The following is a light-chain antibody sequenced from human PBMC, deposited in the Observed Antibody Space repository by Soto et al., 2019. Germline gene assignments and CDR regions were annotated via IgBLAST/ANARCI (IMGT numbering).Light chain of an antibody. V-gene: IGKV1-39*01. CDR3: QQSYSTPRT. J-gene: IGKJ1*01. Sequence: DIQMTQSPSSLSASVGDRVTITCRASQSISSYLHWYQQKPGKAPKLLIYAASSLQIGVPPRFSGSGSGTDFTLTISSLQPEDFETYYCQQSYSTPRTFGQGTKVEIK. CDR1: QSISSY. CDR2: AAS.